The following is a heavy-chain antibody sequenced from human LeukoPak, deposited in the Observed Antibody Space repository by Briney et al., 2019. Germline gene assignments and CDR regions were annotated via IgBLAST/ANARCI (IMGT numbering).Heavy chain of an antibody. CDR3: ARDSSDHYFDY. CDR1: GYTFTSYD. CDR2: ISAYNGNT. D-gene: IGHD6-19*01. V-gene: IGHV1-18*01. Sequence: ASVKVSCKASGYTFTSYDINWVRQATGQGLEWMGWISAYNGNTNYAQKLQGRVTMTTDTSTSTAYMELRSLRSDDTAVYYCARDSSDHYFDYWGQGTLVTVSS. J-gene: IGHJ4*02.